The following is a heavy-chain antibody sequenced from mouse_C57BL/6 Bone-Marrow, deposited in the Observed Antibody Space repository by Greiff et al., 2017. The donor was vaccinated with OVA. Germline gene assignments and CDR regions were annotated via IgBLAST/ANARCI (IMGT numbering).Heavy chain of an antibody. V-gene: IGHV1-76*01. Sequence: QVQLQQSGAELVRPGASVKLSCKASGYTFTDYYINWVKQRPGQGLEWIARIYPGSGNTYYNEKFKGKATLTAEKSSSTAYMQLSSLTSEDSAVYFCARFADGAFDYWGQGTTLTVSS. CDR1: GYTFTDYY. CDR2: IYPGSGNT. D-gene: IGHD2-3*01. J-gene: IGHJ2*01. CDR3: ARFADGAFDY.